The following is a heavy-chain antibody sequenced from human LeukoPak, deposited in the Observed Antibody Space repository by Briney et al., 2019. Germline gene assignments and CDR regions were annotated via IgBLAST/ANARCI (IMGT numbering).Heavy chain of an antibody. CDR3: AKEALMLSHFDY. Sequence: SETLSLTCTVSGGSISSGSYYWSWIRQPAGKGLEWIGRIYTSGSTNYNPSLKSRVTISGDTSKNQFSLKLSSVTAADTAVYYCAKEALMLSHFDYWGQGTLVTVSS. V-gene: IGHV4-61*02. D-gene: IGHD2-8*01. CDR1: GGSISSGSYY. CDR2: IYTSGST. J-gene: IGHJ4*02.